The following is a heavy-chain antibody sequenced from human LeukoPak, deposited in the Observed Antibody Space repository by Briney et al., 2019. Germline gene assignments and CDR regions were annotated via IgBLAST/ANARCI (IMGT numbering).Heavy chain of an antibody. Sequence: PGGSLRLSCAASGFTFSTYAMHWVRQAPGKGLEWVAVISSGGNKKFYTDSVKGRFTISRDNSRNTLYLQINGLRAEDTAVYYCVRDAGGYWGQGTPVTVSS. V-gene: IGHV3-30*10. CDR3: VRDAGGY. CDR2: ISSGGNKK. J-gene: IGHJ4*02. CDR1: GFTFSTYA.